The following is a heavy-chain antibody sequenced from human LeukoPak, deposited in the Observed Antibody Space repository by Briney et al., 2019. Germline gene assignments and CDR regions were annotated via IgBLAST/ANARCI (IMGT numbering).Heavy chain of an antibody. CDR2: MNPNSGNT. CDR3: ARASRHYDFWSGYYTGGYYYYYMDA. V-gene: IGHV1-8*03. CDR1: GYTFTSYD. Sequence: ASVKVSCKASGYTFTSYDINWVRQATGQGLEWMGWMNPNSGNTGYAQKFQGRVTITRNTSISTAYMELSSLRSEDTAVYYCARASRHYDFWSGYYTGGYYYYYMDAWGKGTTVTVSS. D-gene: IGHD3-3*01. J-gene: IGHJ6*03.